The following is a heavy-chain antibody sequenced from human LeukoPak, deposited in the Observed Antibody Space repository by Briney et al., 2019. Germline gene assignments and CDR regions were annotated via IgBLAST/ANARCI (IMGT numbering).Heavy chain of an antibody. CDR3: VRGGFSLDY. CDR2: INEDGGEK. CDR1: GFIFSSYA. V-gene: IGHV3-7*01. D-gene: IGHD3-10*01. J-gene: IGHJ4*02. Sequence: PGGSLRLSCAASGFIFSSYAMSWVRQAPGKGLEWVANINEDGGEKYYVDSVKGRIIISRDNARNSLYLQMNSPRAEDTAVYYCVRGGFSLDYWGQGTLVTVSS.